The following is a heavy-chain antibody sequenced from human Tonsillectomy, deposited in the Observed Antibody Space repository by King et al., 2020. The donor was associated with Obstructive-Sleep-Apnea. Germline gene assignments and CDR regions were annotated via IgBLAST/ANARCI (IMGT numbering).Heavy chain of an antibody. V-gene: IGHV3-9*01. CDR3: AKEGPRKGVTASGPFDY. Sequence: VQLVESGGGVVQPGRPLRLSCAASGFTFDDYAMHWVRQVPGKGLEWVSGITWNSNNAGYADSVKGRFTISRDNAENSLFLEIQSLRLEDTSLYFCAKEGPRKGVTASGPFDYWGQGNMVIVSP. D-gene: IGHD1-14*01. CDR1: GFTFDDYA. J-gene: IGHJ4*02. CDR2: ITWNSNNA.